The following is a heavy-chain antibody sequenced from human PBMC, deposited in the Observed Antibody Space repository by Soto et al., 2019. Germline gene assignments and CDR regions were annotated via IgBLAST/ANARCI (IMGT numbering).Heavy chain of an antibody. CDR2: IWDDGGNK. CDR3: ARSSGSYFGAFYDT. J-gene: IGHJ4*02. Sequence: QAQLEESGGGVVQPGTSLRLSCSASSFSFSSSGMHWVRQPPGKGLEWVAAIWDDGGNKYYADSVRGRFTISRDNSKNTLFLQMNSLRAEDTALYYCARSSGSYFGAFYDTWGQGTLVSVSS. CDR1: SFSFSSSG. V-gene: IGHV3-33*01. D-gene: IGHD1-26*01.